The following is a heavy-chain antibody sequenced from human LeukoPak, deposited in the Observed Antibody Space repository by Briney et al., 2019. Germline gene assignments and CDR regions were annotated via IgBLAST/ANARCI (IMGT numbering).Heavy chain of an antibody. CDR3: ARARYSYGIFDY. CDR2: INSDGSST. D-gene: IGHD5-18*01. Sequence: PPGGSLRLSCAASGFTFSSYWMHWVRQAPGKGLVWVSRINSDGSSTSYADSVKGRFTISRDNAKNTLYLQMNSLRAEDTAVYYCARARYSYGIFDYWGQGTLVTVSS. J-gene: IGHJ4*02. CDR1: GFTFSSYW. V-gene: IGHV3-74*01.